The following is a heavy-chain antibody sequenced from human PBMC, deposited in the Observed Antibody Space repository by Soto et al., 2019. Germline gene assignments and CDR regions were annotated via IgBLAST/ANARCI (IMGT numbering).Heavy chain of an antibody. Sequence: QITLKESGPTLVKPTQTLTLTCTFSGFSLSTSGVGVGWIRQPPGKALEWLALIYWNDDKRYSPSLKSRLTITKDTSKNQVVLTMTSMDPVDTATYYCARGSGYDSFYGMDVWGQGTTVTVSS. D-gene: IGHD5-12*01. CDR3: ARGSGYDSFYGMDV. CDR2: IYWNDDK. CDR1: GFSLSTSGVG. V-gene: IGHV2-5*01. J-gene: IGHJ6*02.